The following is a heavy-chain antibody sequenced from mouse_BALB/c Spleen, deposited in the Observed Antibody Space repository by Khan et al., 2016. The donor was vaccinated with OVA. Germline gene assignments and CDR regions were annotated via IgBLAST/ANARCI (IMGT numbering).Heavy chain of an antibody. D-gene: IGHD2-4*01. J-gene: IGHJ4*01. CDR2: IWTDGST. Sequence: VELVESGPGLVAPSQSLSITCTISGFSLTNYGVHWVRQPPGKGLEWLGVIWTDGSTTYNSALKSRLTITKDNSKSQVFLKMNSHQTDDTAIYFCARQPYYHYNVMDYWGQGTSVTVSS. V-gene: IGHV2-6-1*01. CDR3: ARQPYYHYNVMDY. CDR1: GFSLTNYG.